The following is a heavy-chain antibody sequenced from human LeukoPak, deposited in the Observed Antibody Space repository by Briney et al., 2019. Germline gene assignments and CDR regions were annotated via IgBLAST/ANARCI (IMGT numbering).Heavy chain of an antibody. Sequence: ASVKVSCKASGYTFTNYGISWVRQAPGQGLEWMGWISAYNGNTNYAQKLQGRVSLTTDTSTSTAYMELRSLRSDDTAVYYCARSYSGFGYALHDYWGQGTLVTVSS. V-gene: IGHV1-18*01. J-gene: IGHJ4*02. CDR1: GYTFTNYG. CDR3: ARSYSGFGYALHDY. CDR2: ISAYNGNT. D-gene: IGHD1-26*01.